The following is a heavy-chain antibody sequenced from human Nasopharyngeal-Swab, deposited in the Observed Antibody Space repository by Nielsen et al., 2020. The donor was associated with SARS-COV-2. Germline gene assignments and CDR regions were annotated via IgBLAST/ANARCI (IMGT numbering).Heavy chain of an antibody. CDR3: ARDLRSFDWTNYYYGMDV. CDR2: INTNTGNP. CDR1: GYTFTSYA. V-gene: IGHV7-4-1*02. D-gene: IGHD3-9*01. J-gene: IGHJ6*02. Sequence: ASVKVPCKASGYTFTSYAMNWVRQAPGQGLEWMGWINTNTGNPTYAQGFTGRFVFSLDTSVSTAYLQISSLKAEDTAVYYCARDLRSFDWTNYYYGMDVWGQGTTVTVSS.